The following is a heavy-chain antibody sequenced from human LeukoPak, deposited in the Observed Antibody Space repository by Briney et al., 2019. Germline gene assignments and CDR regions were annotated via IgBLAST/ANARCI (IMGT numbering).Heavy chain of an antibody. CDR1: GFTFSSYS. D-gene: IGHD2-8*01. J-gene: IGHJ6*03. V-gene: IGHV3-21*01. CDR2: ISSSSSYI. Sequence: GGSLRLSCAASGFTFSSYSMNWVRQAPGKGLEWVSSISSSSSYIYYADSVKGRFTISRDNAKNSLYLQMNSLRAEDTAVYYCARAEAGYCTNGVCYYYYMDVWGKGTTVTVSS. CDR3: ARAEAGYCTNGVCYYYYMDV.